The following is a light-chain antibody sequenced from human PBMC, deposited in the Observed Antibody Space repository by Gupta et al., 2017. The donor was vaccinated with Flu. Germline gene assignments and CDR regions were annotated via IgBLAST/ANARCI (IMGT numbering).Light chain of an antibody. Sequence: PASLSASVGDRVTITCRASQGIRNDLGWFQQKPGKAPKRLIYATSRVESGVPSRFSGSGFGTEFTLTISSLQPEDFATYYCPHHNSSPRTFGQGTKVEIK. CDR1: QGIRND. CDR3: PHHNSSPRT. V-gene: IGKV1-17*01. CDR2: ATS. J-gene: IGKJ1*01.